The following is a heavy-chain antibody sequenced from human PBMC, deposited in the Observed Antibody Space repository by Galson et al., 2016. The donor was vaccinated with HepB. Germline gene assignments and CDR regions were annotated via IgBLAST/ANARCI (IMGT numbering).Heavy chain of an antibody. D-gene: IGHD2-2*01. J-gene: IGHJ6*02. V-gene: IGHV1-46*01. CDR3: ARDRVEVAPDAIYYYGMAV. CDR1: GYTFTRYH. CDR2: IAPSGGGT. Sequence: SVKVSCKASGYTFTRYHVHWVRQAPGRGLEWMGVIAPSGGGTNYAQKFQGRVTMTGDTSTSTVYMELSSLRSEDTAVYYCARDRVEVAPDAIYYYGMAVWGQGTTVTVSS.